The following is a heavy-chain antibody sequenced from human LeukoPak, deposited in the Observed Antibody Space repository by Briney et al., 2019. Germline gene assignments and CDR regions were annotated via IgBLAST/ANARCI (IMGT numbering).Heavy chain of an antibody. J-gene: IGHJ6*04. D-gene: IGHD1-14*01. CDR1: GFTFSSYA. CDR2: ISYDGSNK. V-gene: IGHV3-30*04. Sequence: GGSLRLSCAASGFTFSSYAMHWVRQAPGKGLEWVAVISYDGSNKYYADSVKGRFIISRDNSKNTLYLQMNSLRAEDTAVYYCAREAPDRYYYYGMDVWGKGTTVTVSS. CDR3: AREAPDRYYYYGMDV.